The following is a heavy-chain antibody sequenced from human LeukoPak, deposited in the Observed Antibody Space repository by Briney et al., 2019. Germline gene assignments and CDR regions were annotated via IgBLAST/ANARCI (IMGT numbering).Heavy chain of an antibody. D-gene: IGHD2-15*01. CDR3: ASPVLGYCXGGSCRDY. J-gene: IGHJ4*02. CDR2: ISSSGSAI. V-gene: IGHV3-11*01. Sequence: GGSLRLSCAASGFTFSDYYMSWIRQAPGKGLEWVSYISSSGSAIYYADSVKGRFTISRDNAKNSLYLQMNSLRAEDTAVYYCASPVLGYCXGGSCRDYWGQGTLVTVSS. CDR1: GFTFSDYY.